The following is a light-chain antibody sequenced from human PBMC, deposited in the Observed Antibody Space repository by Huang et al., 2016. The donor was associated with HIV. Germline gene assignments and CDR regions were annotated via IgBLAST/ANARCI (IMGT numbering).Light chain of an antibody. V-gene: IGKV3-15*01. Sequence: EIVLTQSPATLSLSPGERAALSCRATQSINNNLAWYQQKPGQPPRLLIYGASTRATGIPARYRGSGAGTEFTLPISSLQSEDFAVYYCQQYNNWPPLLTFGGGTKVEIK. J-gene: IGKJ4*01. CDR3: QQYNNWPPLLT. CDR1: QSINNN. CDR2: GAS.